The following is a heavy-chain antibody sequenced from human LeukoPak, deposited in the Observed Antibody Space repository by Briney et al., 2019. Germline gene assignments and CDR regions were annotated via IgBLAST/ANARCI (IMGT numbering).Heavy chain of an antibody. CDR1: GGSISRYY. CDR2: IYYSGST. CDR3: ARWGIDYYDSSGYSGFVAFDI. V-gene: IGHV4-59*01. J-gene: IGHJ3*02. D-gene: IGHD3-22*01. Sequence: PSETLSLTCTVSGGSISRYYWSWIRQPPGKGLEWIGYIYYSGSTNYNPSLKSRVTISVDTSKNQFSLKLRSVTAADTAVYYCARWGIDYYDSSGYSGFVAFDIWGQGTMVTVSS.